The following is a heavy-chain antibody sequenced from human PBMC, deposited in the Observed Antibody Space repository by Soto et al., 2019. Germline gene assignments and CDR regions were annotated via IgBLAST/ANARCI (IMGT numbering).Heavy chain of an antibody. CDR3: ARELSGIVGVTLVRYGMDV. CDR2: ISSSSSSYT. V-gene: IGHV3-11*06. CDR1: GFTFSDYY. D-gene: IGHD1-26*01. Sequence: GGSLRLSCAASGFTFSDYYMSWIRQAPGKGLEWVSYISSSSSSYTNYADSVKGRFTISRDNAKNSLYLQMNSLRAEDTAVYYCARELSGIVGVTLVRYGMDVWGQGTTVTVSS. J-gene: IGHJ6*02.